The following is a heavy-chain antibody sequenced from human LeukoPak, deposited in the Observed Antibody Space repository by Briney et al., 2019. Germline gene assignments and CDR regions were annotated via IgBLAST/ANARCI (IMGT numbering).Heavy chain of an antibody. J-gene: IGHJ4*02. V-gene: IGHV3-30*02. CDR2: IRYDGSNK. D-gene: IGHD6-6*01. CDR1: GFTFSSYG. Sequence: GGSLRLSCAASGFTFSSYGMLWVPQAPGKGLEWVAFIRYDGSNKYYADSVKGRFTISRDNSKNTLYLQMNSLRAEDTAVYYCASLSSSYFDYWGQGSLVTVSS. CDR3: ASLSSSYFDY.